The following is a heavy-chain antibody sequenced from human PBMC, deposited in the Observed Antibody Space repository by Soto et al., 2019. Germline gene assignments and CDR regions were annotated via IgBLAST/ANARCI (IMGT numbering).Heavy chain of an antibody. CDR1: GFNFVNFA. J-gene: IGHJ4*02. D-gene: IGHD2-15*01. CDR2: ISGSDPAT. CDR3: AKGNLGHCSGATCYPLEY. Sequence: EVQLLESGGGLVQPGGSLRLSWAASGFNFVNFAMTGVRQVPGKGLDLVSAISGSDPATYYIDSVKGRFTVSRDNPKNTLYLQMYSLRAEDTAVYYCAKGNLGHCSGATCYPLEYWGQGTLVTVSS. V-gene: IGHV3-23*02.